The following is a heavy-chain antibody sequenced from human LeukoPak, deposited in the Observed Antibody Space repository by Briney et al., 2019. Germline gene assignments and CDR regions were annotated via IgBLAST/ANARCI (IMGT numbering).Heavy chain of an antibody. J-gene: IGHJ4*02. Sequence: SETLSLTCAVSGGSINNINYYWGWIRQPPGKGLEWIGEINHSGSTNYNPSLKSRVTISVDTSKNQFSLKLSSVTAADTAVYYCARGLPPRGPNIPIKTILRYFAPWGQGTLVTVSS. CDR3: ARGLPPRGPNIPIKTILRYFAP. CDR1: GGSINNINYY. D-gene: IGHD3-9*01. V-gene: IGHV4-39*07. CDR2: INHSGST.